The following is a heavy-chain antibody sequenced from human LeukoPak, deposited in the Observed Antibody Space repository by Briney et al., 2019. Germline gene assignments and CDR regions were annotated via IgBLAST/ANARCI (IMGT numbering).Heavy chain of an antibody. J-gene: IGHJ5*02. D-gene: IGHD4-23*01. CDR2: MHPSSGST. CDR1: EYTFTSYD. Sequence: ASVKVSCKASEYTFTSYDINWVRQATGQGLEWMGWMHPSSGSTGYAQKFQGRVTMTRDTSISTAYMELSSLRSEDTAVYFCARSNYGGKRWFDPWGQGTLVIVSS. CDR3: ARSNYGGKRWFDP. V-gene: IGHV1-8*01.